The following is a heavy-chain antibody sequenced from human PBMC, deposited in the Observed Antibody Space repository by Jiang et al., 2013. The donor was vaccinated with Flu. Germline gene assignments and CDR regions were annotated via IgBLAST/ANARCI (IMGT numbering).Heavy chain of an antibody. CDR3: ARGGIGQTARWVEQLVETKKQRSYFDY. CDR2: ISSSSSYI. J-gene: IGHJ4*02. Sequence: EVQLVESGGGLVKPGGSLRLSCAASGFTFSSYSMNWVRQAPGKGLEWVSSISSSSSYIYYADSVKGRFTISRDNAKNSLYLQMNSLRAEDTAVYYCARGGIGQTARWVEQLVETKKQRSYFDYWGQGTLVTVSS. CDR1: GFTFSSYS. D-gene: IGHD6-6*01. V-gene: IGHV3-21*01.